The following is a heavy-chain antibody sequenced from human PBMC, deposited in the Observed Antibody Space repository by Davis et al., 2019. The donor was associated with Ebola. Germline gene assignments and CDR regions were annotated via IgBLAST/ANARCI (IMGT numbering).Heavy chain of an antibody. J-gene: IGHJ4*02. Sequence: PGGSLRLSCAASGFTFSNGWMSWVRQAPGKGLEWVGRIKSKTDGGTTDYAAPVKGRFTISRDESKNTLDLQMNSLRTEDTAVYHCTSGASGSRSDNWGQGTLVTVSS. CDR1: GFTFSNGW. CDR3: TSGASGSRSDN. CDR2: IKSKTDGGTT. D-gene: IGHD3-10*01. V-gene: IGHV3-15*01.